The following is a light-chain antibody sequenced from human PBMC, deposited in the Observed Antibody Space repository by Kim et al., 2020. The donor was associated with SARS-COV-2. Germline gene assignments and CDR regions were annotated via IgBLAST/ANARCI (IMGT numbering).Light chain of an antibody. CDR1: QSFSSW. Sequence: ASVRDRVTITCRASQSFSSWLAWYQQKPGKAPKLLIYQTSSLQSGVPSRFSGSGSGTEFTLTINSLQPDDFATYYCQQYNSYPITFGQGTRLEIK. CDR3: QQYNSYPIT. CDR2: QTS. J-gene: IGKJ5*01. V-gene: IGKV1-5*03.